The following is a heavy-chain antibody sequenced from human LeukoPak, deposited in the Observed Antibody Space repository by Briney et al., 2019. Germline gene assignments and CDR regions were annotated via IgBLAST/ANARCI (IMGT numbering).Heavy chain of an antibody. J-gene: IGHJ4*02. CDR1: GITVSSNY. V-gene: IGHV3-48*01. Sequence: GGSLRLSCAASGITVSSNYMSWVRQAPGKGLEWVSYISSSSSTIYYADSVKGRFTISRDNAKNSLYLQMNSLRAEDTAVYYCARGGGSYSGDYWGQGTLVTVSS. CDR3: ARGGGSYSGDY. D-gene: IGHD1-26*01. CDR2: ISSSSSTI.